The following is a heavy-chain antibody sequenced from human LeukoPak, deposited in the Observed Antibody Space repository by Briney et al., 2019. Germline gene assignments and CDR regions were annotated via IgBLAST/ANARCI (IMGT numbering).Heavy chain of an antibody. V-gene: IGHV3-43*02. CDR1: GFTFDDYA. Sequence: GGSLRLSCAASGFTFDDYAIHWVRQAPGMGLEWVSLISGDGGSTYYADSVKGRFTISRENSKNSLYLQMNILRAEDTAVYYCARDLYASGSYDYWGQGTLVTVAS. J-gene: IGHJ4*02. CDR2: ISGDGGST. CDR3: ARDLYASGSYDY. D-gene: IGHD3-10*01.